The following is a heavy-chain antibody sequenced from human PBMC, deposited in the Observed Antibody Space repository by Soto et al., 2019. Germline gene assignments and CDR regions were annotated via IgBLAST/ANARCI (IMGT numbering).Heavy chain of an antibody. CDR3: AAFDRNDYGYYYAMDV. D-gene: IGHD3-22*01. Sequence: QVQLVQSGAEVKKPGSSVKVSCKASGGTFSSHAINWVRQAPGQGLQWMGSIIPPFGTANYAQNFQGRVTITADKSTSIAYMELSSLRSEDTAVYYCAAFDRNDYGYYYAMDVWGQGTTVTVSS. CDR1: GGTFSSHA. V-gene: IGHV1-69*06. J-gene: IGHJ6*02. CDR2: IIPPFGTA.